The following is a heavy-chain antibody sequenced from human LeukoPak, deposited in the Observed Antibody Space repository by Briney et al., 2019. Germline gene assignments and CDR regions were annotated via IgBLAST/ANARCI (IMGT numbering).Heavy chain of an antibody. J-gene: IGHJ4*02. Sequence: PSQTLSLTCTVSGGSISSGGYYWSWIRQHPGKGLEWIGYIYYSGSTYYNPSLKSRVTISVDRSKNQFSLKLSSVTAADTAVYYCARGYGSGSYYFDYWGQGTLVTVSS. D-gene: IGHD3-10*01. CDR3: ARGYGSGSYYFDY. V-gene: IGHV4-31*03. CDR1: GGSISSGGYY. CDR2: IYYSGST.